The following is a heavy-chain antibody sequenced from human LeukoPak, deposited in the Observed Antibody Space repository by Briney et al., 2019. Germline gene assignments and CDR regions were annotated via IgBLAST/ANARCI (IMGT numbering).Heavy chain of an antibody. D-gene: IGHD6-19*01. Sequence: ASVKVSCKASGGTFISYAISWVRQAPGQGLEWMGGIIPIFGTANYAQKFQGRVTITADESTSTAYMELSSLRSEDTAVYYCARDIGSGWMDYYYGMDVWGQGTTVTVSS. V-gene: IGHV1-69*13. CDR1: GGTFISYA. CDR2: IIPIFGTA. J-gene: IGHJ6*02. CDR3: ARDIGSGWMDYYYGMDV.